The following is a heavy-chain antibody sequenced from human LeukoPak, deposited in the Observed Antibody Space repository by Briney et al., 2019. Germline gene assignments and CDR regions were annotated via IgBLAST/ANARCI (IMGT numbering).Heavy chain of an antibody. CDR3: ARDRDYDGTFDY. V-gene: IGHV3-74*01. CDR2: SDTDGIST. J-gene: IGHJ4*02. Sequence: GGSLRLSCAASGFTFSSYWMHWVRQAPGKGLVWVSHSDTDGISTNYADSVKGRFTISRDNAKNTLYLQMNSLRAEDTAVYYCARDRDYDGTFDYWGQGTLVTVSS. D-gene: IGHD4-17*01. CDR1: GFTFSSYW.